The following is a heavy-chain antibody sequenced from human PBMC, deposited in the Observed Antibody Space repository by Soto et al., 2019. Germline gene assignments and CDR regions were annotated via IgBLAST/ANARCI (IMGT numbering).Heavy chain of an antibody. CDR2: IIRIFHTP. Sequence: SVKVSCKASGGTFSSYAFSRVRQAPGQGLEWMGGIIRIFHTPTYAQKFQGRVTITADESTSTAYMELISLRSDDTAVYYCVHRRDGYNSAFFDYWGQGTLVTVSS. CDR3: VHRRDGYNSAFFDY. CDR1: GGTFSSYA. V-gene: IGHV1-69*13. J-gene: IGHJ4*02. D-gene: IGHD5-12*01.